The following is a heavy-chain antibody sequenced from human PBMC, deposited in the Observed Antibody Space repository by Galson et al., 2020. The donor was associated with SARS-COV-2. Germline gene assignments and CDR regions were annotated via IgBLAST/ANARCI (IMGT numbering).Heavy chain of an antibody. V-gene: IGHV4-39*07. CDR2: IYYSGSS. D-gene: IGHD5-12*01. Sequence: SQTLSLTCTVSGGSISSSSYYWGWIRQPPGKGLEWIGNIYYSGSSYYNPSHKSRVTIPLDTSKNQFSLKLSSVTAADTAVYYCARDHLTRWLVRGYYFDYWGQGTLVTVSS. CDR1: GGSISSSSYY. J-gene: IGHJ4*02. CDR3: ARDHLTRWLVRGYYFDY.